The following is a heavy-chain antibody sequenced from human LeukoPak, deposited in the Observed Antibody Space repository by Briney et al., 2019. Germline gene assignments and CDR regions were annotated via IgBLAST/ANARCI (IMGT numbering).Heavy chain of an antibody. CDR2: IYYSGST. CDR1: GGSISSGGYY. J-gene: IGHJ5*02. D-gene: IGHD3-3*01. CDR3: ARGGRYAYYDFWSGYTNWFDP. V-gene: IGHV4-31*03. Sequence: SETLSLTRTVSGGSISSGGYYWSWIRQHPGKGLEWIGYIYYSGSTYYNPSLKSRVTISVDTSKNQFSLKLSSVTAADTAVYYCARGGRYAYYDFWSGYTNWFDPWGQGTLVTVSS.